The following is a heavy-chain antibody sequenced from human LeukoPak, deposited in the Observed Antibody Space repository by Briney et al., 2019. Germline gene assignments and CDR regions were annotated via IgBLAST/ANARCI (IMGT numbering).Heavy chain of an antibody. D-gene: IGHD1/OR15-1a*01. J-gene: IGHJ4*02. CDR1: GGSISSDY. CDR2: IGYSGST. Sequence: SETLSLTCTVSGGSISSDYWSWIRQPPGQGLEWIGYIGYSGSTNYTPSLKSRVTISVDTSKNQFSLRLISVTAADTAVYYCARVSPSLTIDYWGQGTLVTVSS. V-gene: IGHV4-59*01. CDR3: ARVSPSLTIDY.